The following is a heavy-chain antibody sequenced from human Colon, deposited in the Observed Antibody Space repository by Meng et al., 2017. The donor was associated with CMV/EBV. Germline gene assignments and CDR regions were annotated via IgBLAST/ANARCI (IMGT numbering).Heavy chain of an antibody. CDR3: ARGKMVRGVPPDY. V-gene: IGHV4-34*01. D-gene: IGHD3-10*01. J-gene: IGHJ4*02. CDR2: INHSGST. Sequence: SETLSLTCAVYGGSFSGYYWSWIRQPPGKGLEWIGEINHSGSTNYNPSLKSRVTISVDTSKNQFSLKLSSVTAADTAVYYCARGKMVRGVPPDYWGQGTLVTVSS. CDR1: GGSFSGYY.